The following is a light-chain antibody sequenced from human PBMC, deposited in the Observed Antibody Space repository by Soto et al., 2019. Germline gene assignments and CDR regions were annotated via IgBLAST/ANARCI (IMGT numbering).Light chain of an antibody. J-gene: IGKJ2*01. CDR2: GAS. CDR1: QSVSSRN. Sequence: EIVLTQSTGTVSLSPGERATLSCRASQSVSSRNLAWYRQKPGQAPSLLIFGASNRATGIPDRFSGSGSGTDFTLTISRLEPEDCAVYYCLRYGDSPPAYTFGQGTKLEIK. V-gene: IGKV3-20*01. CDR3: LRYGDSPPAYT.